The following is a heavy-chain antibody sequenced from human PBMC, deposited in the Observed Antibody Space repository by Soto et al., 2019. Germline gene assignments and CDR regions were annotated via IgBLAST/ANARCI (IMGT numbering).Heavy chain of an antibody. V-gene: IGHV1-69*02. CDR3: ARVVCSGGSCPFDY. D-gene: IGHD2-15*01. CDR1: GGTFSSYT. CDR2: IIPILGIA. Sequence: SVKISCKASGGTFSSYTISWVRQAPGQGLEWMGRIIPILGIANYAQKFQGRVTITADKSTSTAYMELSSLRSEDTAVYYCARVVCSGGSCPFDYWGQGTLVTVSS. J-gene: IGHJ4*02.